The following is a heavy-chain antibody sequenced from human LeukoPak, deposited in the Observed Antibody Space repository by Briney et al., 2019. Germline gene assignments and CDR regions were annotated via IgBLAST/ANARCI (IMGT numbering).Heavy chain of an antibody. CDR3: ARDRRIEMATTPGDY. J-gene: IGHJ4*02. D-gene: IGHD5-24*01. CDR2: LNPNNGGT. Sequence: ASVKVSCKASGYTFTGYYIHWVRQAPGQGLEWMGWLNPNNGGTNYVQKFQGRVTMTRDTSISTAYMELRSLRSDDTAVYYCARDRRIEMATTPGDYWGQGTLVTVSS. V-gene: IGHV1-2*02. CDR1: GYTFTGYY.